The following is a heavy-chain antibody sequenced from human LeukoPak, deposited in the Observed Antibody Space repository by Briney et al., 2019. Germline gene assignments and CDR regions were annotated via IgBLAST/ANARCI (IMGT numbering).Heavy chain of an antibody. CDR3: ARGPVLLWFGELLRVFPYYFDY. V-gene: IGHV4-34*01. Sequence: PSETLSLTCAVYGGSFSGYYWSWIRQPPGKGLEWIGEINHSGSTNYNPSLKSRVTISVDTSKNQFSLKLSSVTAADTAVYYCARGPVLLWFGELLRVFPYYFDYWGQGTLVTVSS. CDR2: INHSGST. J-gene: IGHJ4*02. D-gene: IGHD3-10*01. CDR1: GGSFSGYY.